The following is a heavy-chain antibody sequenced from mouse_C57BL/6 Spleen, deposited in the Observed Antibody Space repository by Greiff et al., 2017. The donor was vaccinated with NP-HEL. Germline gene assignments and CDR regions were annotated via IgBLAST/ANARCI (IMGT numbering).Heavy chain of an antibody. D-gene: IGHD1-1*01. J-gene: IGHJ2*01. Sequence: QVQLQQSGPELVKPGASVKISCKASGYAFSSSWMNWVKQRPGKGLEWIGRIYPGDGDTNYNGKFKGKATLTADKSSSTAYMQLSSLTSEDSAVYFCAREEDYGSSPYWGQGTTLTVSS. CDR2: IYPGDGDT. V-gene: IGHV1-82*01. CDR3: AREEDYGSSPY. CDR1: GYAFSSSW.